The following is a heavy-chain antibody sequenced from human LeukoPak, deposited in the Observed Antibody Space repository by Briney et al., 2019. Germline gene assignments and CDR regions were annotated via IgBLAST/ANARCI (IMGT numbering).Heavy chain of an antibody. J-gene: IGHJ5*02. CDR2: ISGSGGST. CDR3: AKRLGSDWFDP. CDR1: GFTFSSFA. V-gene: IGHV3-23*01. D-gene: IGHD3-10*01. Sequence: GGSLRLSCAASGFTFSSFAMSWVRQAPGKGLEWVSGISGSGGSTYYADSVKGRFTISRDNSKNTLYLQMNSLRAEDTAVYYCAKRLGSDWFDPWGQGTLVTVSS.